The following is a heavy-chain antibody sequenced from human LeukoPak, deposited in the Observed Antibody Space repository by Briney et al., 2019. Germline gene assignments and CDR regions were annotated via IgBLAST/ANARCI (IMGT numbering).Heavy chain of an antibody. CDR3: ARGARRGSGSDY. Sequence: SETLSLTCNVSGSSISSYYWNWIRQPPGKGLEWIGYIYGSGRTNYNPSLQSRVTISVDTSNQEFSLKLSSVTAADTAVYYCARGARRGSGSDYWGQGTLVTLSS. CDR2: IYGSGRT. V-gene: IGHV4-59*01. D-gene: IGHD1-14*01. CDR1: GSSISSYY. J-gene: IGHJ4*02.